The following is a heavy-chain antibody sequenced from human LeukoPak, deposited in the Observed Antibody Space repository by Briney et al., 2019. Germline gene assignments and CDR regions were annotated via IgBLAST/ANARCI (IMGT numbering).Heavy chain of an antibody. Sequence: GESLKISYRGSGYIFSDYWIGWVRQMPGRGLEWMGIIYAGDSDTRYMPSFQGQVTISADKSINTAYLQWSSLKASDTAVYFCARERGYICRPGSFYFPFWGREPLVTVS. J-gene: IGHJ4*02. D-gene: IGHD2-15*01. CDR2: IYAGDSDT. V-gene: IGHV5-51*01. CDR1: GYIFSDYW. CDR3: ARERGYICRPGSFYFPF.